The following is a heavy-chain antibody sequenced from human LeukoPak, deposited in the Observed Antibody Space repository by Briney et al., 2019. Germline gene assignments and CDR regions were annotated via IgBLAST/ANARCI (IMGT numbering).Heavy chain of an antibody. CDR3: ARAVNYYYYYMDV. Sequence: ASVKVSCKASGYTFTRYDIHWVRQAPGQGLEWMGWMNPNSGITGYAQKFHDRVTMTRNTSISTAFMELSSLRSEDTAVYFCARAVNYYYYYMDVWGEGTTVTVSS. J-gene: IGHJ6*03. CDR2: MNPNSGIT. CDR1: GYTFTRYD. D-gene: IGHD3-16*02. V-gene: IGHV1-8*01.